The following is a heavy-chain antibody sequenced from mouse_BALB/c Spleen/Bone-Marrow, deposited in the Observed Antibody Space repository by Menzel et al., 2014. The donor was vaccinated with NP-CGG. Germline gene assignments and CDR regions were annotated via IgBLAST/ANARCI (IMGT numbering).Heavy chain of an antibody. CDR3: ARRWLPYAMDY. D-gene: IGHD2-3*01. J-gene: IGHJ4*01. CDR1: GYTFTSYI. Sequence: VQLQQSGPELVKPGASVKMSCKASGYTFTSYIMHWVKQKPGQGLEWIGYINPYNDGTNYNEKFKGKATLTSDKSSSTAYMELSSLTSEDSAVYYCARRWLPYAMDYWGQGTSVTVSS. V-gene: IGHV1-14*01. CDR2: INPYNDGT.